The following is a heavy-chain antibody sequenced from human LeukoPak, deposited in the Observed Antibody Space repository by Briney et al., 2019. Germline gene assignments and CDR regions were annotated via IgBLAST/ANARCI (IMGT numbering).Heavy chain of an antibody. CDR1: GFTFRNYW. CDR2: IKQDGSDR. Sequence: GGSLRLSCAASGFTFRNYWMSWVRQAPGTGLEWVANIKQDGSDRNYVTSVRGRFTISRDNAESSLYLQMNSLRVEDTAVYYCARLGLPDYWGQGTLVTVSS. CDR3: ARLGLPDY. V-gene: IGHV3-7*03. D-gene: IGHD2-21*01. J-gene: IGHJ4*02.